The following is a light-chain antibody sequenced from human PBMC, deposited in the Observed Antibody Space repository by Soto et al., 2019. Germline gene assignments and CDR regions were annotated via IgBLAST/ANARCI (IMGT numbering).Light chain of an antibody. CDR1: SSDVGSYNY. Sequence: QSALAQPASVSGSPGQPITISCTGTSSDVGSYNYVSWYQQHPREAPRLMIYASRNRPSGVSHRFSGSRSRNTASLTISGLQAEDEAHYFCSSYTSGSSLYVFGSGTKVTVL. CDR2: ASR. CDR3: SSYTSGSSLYV. V-gene: IGLV2-14*01. J-gene: IGLJ1*01.